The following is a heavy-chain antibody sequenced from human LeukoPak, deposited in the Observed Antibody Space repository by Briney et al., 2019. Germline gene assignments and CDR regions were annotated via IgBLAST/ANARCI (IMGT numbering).Heavy chain of an antibody. CDR3: ARAPWGRSDFWSGHPYYFDY. J-gene: IGHJ4*02. CDR2: IYYSGST. Sequence: SETLSLTCTVSGDSISSYYWSWIRQPPGKGLEWIGYIYYSGSTNHNPSLKSRVTISVDTSKNQFSLKLSSVTAADTAVYYCARAPWGRSDFWSGHPYYFDYWGQGTLVTVSS. V-gene: IGHV4-59*01. CDR1: GDSISSYY. D-gene: IGHD3-3*01.